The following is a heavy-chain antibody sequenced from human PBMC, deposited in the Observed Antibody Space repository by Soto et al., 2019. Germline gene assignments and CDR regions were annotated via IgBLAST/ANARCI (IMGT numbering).Heavy chain of an antibody. J-gene: IGHJ4*02. Sequence: GGSLRLSCAASGFMFSYFSMNWVRQAPGKGLEWVASISSGTPYIFYTDSLRGRFTISRDNAKNSLYLQMNSLRAEDTAVYFCARAGSRPDYFDLWGQGTLVTVSS. CDR1: GFMFSYFS. V-gene: IGHV3-21*01. CDR3: ARAGSRPDYFDL. CDR2: ISSGTPYI.